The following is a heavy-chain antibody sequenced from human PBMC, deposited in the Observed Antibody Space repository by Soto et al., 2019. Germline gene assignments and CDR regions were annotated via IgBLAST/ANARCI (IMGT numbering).Heavy chain of an antibody. CDR1: GFTFSSYA. J-gene: IGHJ6*02. Sequence: VQLLESGGGLVQPGGSLRLSCAASGFTFSSYAMSWVRQAPGKGLEWVAVIWYDGSNKYYADSVKGRFTISRDNSKNTLYLQMNSLRAEDTAVYYCARGPIAARGYYYYGMDVWGQGTTVTVSS. V-gene: IGHV3-33*08. D-gene: IGHD6-6*01. CDR3: ARGPIAARGYYYYGMDV. CDR2: IWYDGSNK.